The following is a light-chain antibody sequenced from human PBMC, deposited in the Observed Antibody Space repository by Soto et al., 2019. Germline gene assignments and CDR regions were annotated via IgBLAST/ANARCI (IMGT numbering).Light chain of an antibody. CDR1: QSVLYTSDNKNY. Sequence: DIVMTQSPDSLAVSLGERATINCKSSQSVLYTSDNKNYLAWYQQKPGQPPKLLIYWASTREFGVPDRFSGSGSGTDFTLTISSLQAEDVAAYYCQQYYSSPFTFGPGTKVDIK. CDR2: WAS. CDR3: QQYYSSPFT. V-gene: IGKV4-1*01. J-gene: IGKJ3*01.